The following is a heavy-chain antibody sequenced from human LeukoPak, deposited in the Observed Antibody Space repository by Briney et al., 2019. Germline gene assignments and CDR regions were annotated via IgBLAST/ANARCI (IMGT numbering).Heavy chain of an antibody. D-gene: IGHD3-22*01. CDR3: ARVSVYYDSSGYYYLFDY. J-gene: IGHJ4*02. CDR2: IYHSGST. Sequence: SETLSLTCAVAGGSISSSNWWRWVRQPPGKGLEGIGEIYHSGSTNYNPSLKSRVTISVDKSKNQFSLKLSSVTAADTAVYYCARVSVYYDSSGYYYLFDYWGQGTLVTVSS. V-gene: IGHV4-4*02. CDR1: GGSISSSNW.